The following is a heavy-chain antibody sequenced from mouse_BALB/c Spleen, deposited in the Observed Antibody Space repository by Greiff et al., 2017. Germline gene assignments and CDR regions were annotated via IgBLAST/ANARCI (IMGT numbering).Heavy chain of an antibody. D-gene: IGHD1-1*01. CDR1: GFTFSSYA. Sequence: DVQLVESGGGLVKPGGSLKLSCAASGFTFSSYAMSWVRQSPEKRLEWVAEISSGGSYTYYPDTVTGRFTISRDNAKNTLYLEMSSLRSEDTAMYYCARDKKVDAMDYWGQGTSVTVSS. CDR2: ISSGGSYT. V-gene: IGHV5-9-4*01. J-gene: IGHJ4*01. CDR3: ARDKKVDAMDY.